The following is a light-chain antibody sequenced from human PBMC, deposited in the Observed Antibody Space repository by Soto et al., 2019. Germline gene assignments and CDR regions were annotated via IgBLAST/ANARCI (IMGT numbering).Light chain of an antibody. V-gene: IGKV1-5*03. CDR3: QQYNSYPT. Sequence: DIQMTQSPSTLSASVGDRVTITCRASQSISSWLAWYQQKPGKAPKLLIYKASSLESGVPSRFSGSGSGTEFTLTISRLQTDDFATYYCQQYNSYPTFGQGTKLEIK. J-gene: IGKJ2*01. CDR1: QSISSW. CDR2: KAS.